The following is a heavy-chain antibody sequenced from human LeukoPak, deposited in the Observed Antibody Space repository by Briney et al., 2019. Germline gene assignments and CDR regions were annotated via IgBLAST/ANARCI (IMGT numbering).Heavy chain of an antibody. CDR1: GFTFSSYS. Sequence: GGSLRLSCAASGFTFSSYSMNWVRQAPGKGLEWGSSVSSSRSYIYYADSVKGRFTISRDNDKNSLYLQMNSLRAEDTAVYYCVTYYYGWGNPFDYWGQGTLVTVSS. J-gene: IGHJ4*02. V-gene: IGHV3-21*01. CDR2: VSSSRSYI. D-gene: IGHD3-10*01. CDR3: VTYYYGWGNPFDY.